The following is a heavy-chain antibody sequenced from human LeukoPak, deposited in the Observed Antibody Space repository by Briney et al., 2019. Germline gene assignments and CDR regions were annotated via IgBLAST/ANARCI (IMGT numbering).Heavy chain of an antibody. V-gene: IGHV3-23*01. D-gene: IGHD3-3*01. CDR1: GFLLTTCA. J-gene: IGHJ4*02. CDR2: IGGDGSST. Sequence: PRQSLRLSRAPAGFLLTTCAVSWVRHGLKKGLQWVSAIGGDGSSTHCADSVKGRFTISRDNSKDTVFLQMNSLRAEDTAVYYCAKASRQGGVASPLDYWGQGTLVTVSS. CDR3: AKASRQGGVASPLDY.